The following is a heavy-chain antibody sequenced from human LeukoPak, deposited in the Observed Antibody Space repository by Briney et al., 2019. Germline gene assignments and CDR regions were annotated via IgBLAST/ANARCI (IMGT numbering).Heavy chain of an antibody. J-gene: IGHJ4*02. V-gene: IGHV3-21*01. CDR2: ITSSSSYI. CDR3: ARNRWSSGYDVDC. CDR1: GFTFSTYS. D-gene: IGHD5-12*01. Sequence: NPGGSLRLSCAASGFTFSTYSMNWVRQAPGKGLEWVSSITSSSSYIYYADSVKGRFTISRDNAKNTLYLQMNSLRAEDTAVYYCARNRWSSGYDVDCWGQGTLVTVSS.